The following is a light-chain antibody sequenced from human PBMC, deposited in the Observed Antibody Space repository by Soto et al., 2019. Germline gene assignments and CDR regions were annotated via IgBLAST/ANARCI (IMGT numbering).Light chain of an antibody. CDR1: SSDVGGYNY. Sequence: QSALTQPPSASWSPGQSVTISCTGTSSDVGGYNYVSWYQQHPGKAPKLMIYEVSKRPSGVPDRFSGSKSGNTASLTVSGLQAEDEADYYCSSYAGSNNPWVFGGGTQLTVL. V-gene: IGLV2-8*01. CDR2: EVS. J-gene: IGLJ3*02. CDR3: SSYAGSNNPWV.